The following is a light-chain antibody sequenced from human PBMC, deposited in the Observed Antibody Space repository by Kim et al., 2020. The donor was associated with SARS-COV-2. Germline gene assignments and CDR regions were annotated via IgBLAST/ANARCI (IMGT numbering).Light chain of an antibody. V-gene: IGLV2-14*03. CDR3: SSYTISNTYV. CDR1: SSDVGAYTY. J-gene: IGLJ1*01. Sequence: GQSISISCSGTSSDVGAYTYVSWYQQHPGKAPNLILYDVSDRPSGVSNRFSGSKSGYTASLTISGLQAEDEADYYCSSYTISNTYVFGTGTKVTVL. CDR2: DVS.